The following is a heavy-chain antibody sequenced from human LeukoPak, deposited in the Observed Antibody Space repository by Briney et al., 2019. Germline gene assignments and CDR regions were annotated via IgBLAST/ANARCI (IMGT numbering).Heavy chain of an antibody. D-gene: IGHD6-19*01. V-gene: IGHV3-23*01. CDR3: AKGPRASGWTYFDY. J-gene: IGHJ4*02. CDR1: GFTFSNYA. Sequence: PGGSLRLSCAASGFTFSNYAMSWVRQAPGKGLEWVSVISGSGGSTYSAESVKGRFTISRDNSKNTLYLQMNSLRVEDTAVYYCAKGPRASGWTYFDYWGQGTLVTVSS. CDR2: ISGSGGST.